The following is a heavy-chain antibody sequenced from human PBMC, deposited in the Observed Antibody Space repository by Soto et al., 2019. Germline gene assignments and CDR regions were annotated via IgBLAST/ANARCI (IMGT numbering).Heavy chain of an antibody. D-gene: IGHD4-17*01. CDR3: ARSPAYGDYANLDT. Sequence: QVQLQESGPGLVKPSETLSLTCTVSGDSVSKYYWNWIRQPAGKGLEWIGRIHSTRSPNYNPSLKGRVTMSVDTSKNQFSLKLNLTSVTAADTAVYYCARSPAYGDYANLDTWGQGTLVTVSS. CDR2: IHSTRSP. J-gene: IGHJ5*02. V-gene: IGHV4-4*07. CDR1: GDSVSKYY.